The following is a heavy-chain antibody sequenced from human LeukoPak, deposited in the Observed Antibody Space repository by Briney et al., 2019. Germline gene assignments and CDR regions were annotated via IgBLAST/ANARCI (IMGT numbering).Heavy chain of an antibody. V-gene: IGHV3-11*01. CDR2: IRSDGSTI. Sequence: GSLRLSCSASGFTFSYYDMNWIRQAPGKGLEWVSYIRSDGSTIYDADSVKGRFFISRDNARDSLYLQMNSLRAEDTAVYYCAREGRGYYGDFDYWDQGTLVTVSS. D-gene: IGHD3-22*01. CDR1: GFTFSYYD. J-gene: IGHJ4*02. CDR3: AREGRGYYGDFDY.